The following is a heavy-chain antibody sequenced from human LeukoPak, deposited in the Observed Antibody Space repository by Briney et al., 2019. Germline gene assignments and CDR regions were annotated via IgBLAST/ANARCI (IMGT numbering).Heavy chain of an antibody. J-gene: IGHJ3*02. CDR3: ARQQQQLVLSHDAFDI. Sequence: PSETLSLTCTVSGGSISSSSYYWSWIRQPPGKGLEWIGYIYYSGSTNYNPSLKSRVTISVDTSKNQFSLKLSSVTAADTAVYYCARQQQQLVLSHDAFDIWGQGTMVTVSS. V-gene: IGHV4-61*05. CDR1: GGSISSSSYY. CDR2: IYYSGST. D-gene: IGHD6-13*01.